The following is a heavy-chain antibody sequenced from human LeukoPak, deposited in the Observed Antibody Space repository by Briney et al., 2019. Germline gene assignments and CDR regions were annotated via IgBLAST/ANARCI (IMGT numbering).Heavy chain of an antibody. Sequence: SETLSLTCTVSGGSISSYYWSWIRQPPEKGLEWIGYIYYSGSTNYNPSLKSRVTISVDTSKNQFSLKLTSVTAADTAVYYCARARGATIFQSAFDIWGQGTMVTVSS. D-gene: IGHD5-24*01. CDR3: ARARGATIFQSAFDI. V-gene: IGHV4-59*01. CDR1: GGSISSYY. CDR2: IYYSGST. J-gene: IGHJ3*02.